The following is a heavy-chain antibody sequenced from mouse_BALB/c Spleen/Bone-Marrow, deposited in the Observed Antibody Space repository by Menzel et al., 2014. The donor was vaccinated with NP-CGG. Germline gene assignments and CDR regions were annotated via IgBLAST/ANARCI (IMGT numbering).Heavy chain of an antibody. J-gene: IGHJ3*01. Sequence: EVKLMESGGGLVQPGGSLKLSCAASGFTLSSYTMSWVRQTPEKRLDWVAYISNGGGSTYYPDTVKGRFTISRDNAKNTLYLQMSSLKSEDTAMYYCARGNGFAYWGQGTLVTVSA. CDR1: GFTLSSYT. CDR2: ISNGGGST. CDR3: ARGNGFAY. V-gene: IGHV5-12-2*01.